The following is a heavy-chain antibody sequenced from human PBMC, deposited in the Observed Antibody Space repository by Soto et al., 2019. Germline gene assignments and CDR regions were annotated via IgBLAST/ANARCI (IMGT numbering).Heavy chain of an antibody. CDR3: ARGRYCLTGRCFPNWFDS. D-gene: IGHD2-15*01. V-gene: IGHV4-30-4*08. J-gene: IGHJ5*01. CDR2: IYKSATT. CDR1: GDSISTVDYF. Sequence: SETLSLTCSVSGDSISTVDYFWAWIRQPPGQALEYIGYIYKSATTYYNPSFESRVAISLDTSKSQFSLNVTSVTAADTAVYLCARGRYCLTGRCFPNWFDSWGQGTLVTVS.